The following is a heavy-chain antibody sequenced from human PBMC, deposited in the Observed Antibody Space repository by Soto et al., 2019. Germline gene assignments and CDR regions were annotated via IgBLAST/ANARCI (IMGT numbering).Heavy chain of an antibody. CDR3: ARCGLDYGMDV. CDR1: GGSISSYY. CDR2: FYPSGKT. V-gene: IGHV4-4*07. J-gene: IGHJ6*02. D-gene: IGHD3-16*01. Sequence: SETLSLTCTVSGGSISSYYWCWTRQPAGKGLELIGRFYPSGKTTYNPSLQSRLTMSADTPRNKFSLNLTSVTAADTAVYYCARCGLDYGMDVWGQGTTVTVSS.